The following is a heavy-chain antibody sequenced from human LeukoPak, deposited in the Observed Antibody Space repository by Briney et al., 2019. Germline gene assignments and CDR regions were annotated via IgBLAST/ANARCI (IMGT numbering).Heavy chain of an antibody. J-gene: IGHJ4*02. CDR1: GGSISSSSYY. V-gene: IGHV4-39*07. CDR3: ATGEGGGYYYDSSGYYPFDY. Sequence: SETLSLTCTVSGGSISSSSYYWGWIRQPPGKGLEWIGSIYYSGSTYYNPSLKSRVTISVDTSKNQFSLKLSSVTAADTAVYYCATGEGGGYYYDSSGYYPFDYWGRGTLVTVSS. D-gene: IGHD3-22*01. CDR2: IYYSGST.